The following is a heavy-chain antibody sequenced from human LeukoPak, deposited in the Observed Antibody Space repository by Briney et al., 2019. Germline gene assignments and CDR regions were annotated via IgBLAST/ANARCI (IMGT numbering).Heavy chain of an antibody. D-gene: IGHD4/OR15-4a*01. CDR2: INHSGST. V-gene: IGHV4-34*01. Sequence: PSETLSLTCAVYGGSFSGYYWSWIRQPPGKGLEWIGEINHSGSTNYNPSLKSRVTISLNTSKNQFSLILRSVTATDTAMYYCARDGVVTMELDYWGQGTLVTDSS. CDR3: ARDGVVTMELDY. J-gene: IGHJ4*02. CDR1: GGSFSGYY.